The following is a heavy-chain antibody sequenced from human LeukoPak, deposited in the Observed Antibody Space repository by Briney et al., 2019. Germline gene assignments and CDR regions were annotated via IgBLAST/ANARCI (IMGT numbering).Heavy chain of an antibody. CDR1: GYTFTGYY. J-gene: IGHJ4*02. CDR3: ARESYEYDSSGYYFPFDS. D-gene: IGHD3-22*01. Sequence: ASVKVSCKASGYTFTGYYIHWVRQAPGQGLEWMGSINPNNGGTEYAQNFQGRVTMTRDTSITTAYMGLSSLRSDDTAVYYCARESYEYDSSGYYFPFDSWGQGTLVTVSS. CDR2: INPNNGGT. V-gene: IGHV1-2*02.